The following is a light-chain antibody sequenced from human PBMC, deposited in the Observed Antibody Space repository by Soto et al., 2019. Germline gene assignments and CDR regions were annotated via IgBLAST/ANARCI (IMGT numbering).Light chain of an antibody. CDR3: QQALS. V-gene: IGKV3D-7*01. Sequence: TVLTQSPATLSLSPGERATLSCRASQSVSRYYLSWYQQKPGQAPRLLIYGASTRATGIPARFSGSGSGTDFTLTITSLQLEDFAVYYCQQALSFGEGTRVEI. CDR2: GAS. J-gene: IGKJ4*01. CDR1: QSVSRYY.